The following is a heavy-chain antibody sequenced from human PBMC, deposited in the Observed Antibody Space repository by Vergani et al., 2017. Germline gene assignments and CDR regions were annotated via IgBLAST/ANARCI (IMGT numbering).Heavy chain of an antibody. CDR1: GFTFDTYT. CDR2: ISSGGGDI. J-gene: IGHJ1*01. CDR3: TTAWGLYYLHGEYFQY. V-gene: IGHV3-23*04. D-gene: IGHD3-10*01. Sequence: EGQLVESGGDWVQRGGSLRLSCAGAGFTFDTYTMAYVRQAPGKGLEWVATISSGGGDIFYADSVKGTFTISRDNSKNTLFLQMNSLKDEDTAVYYCTTAWGLYYLHGEYFQYWGRGTLVSVSS.